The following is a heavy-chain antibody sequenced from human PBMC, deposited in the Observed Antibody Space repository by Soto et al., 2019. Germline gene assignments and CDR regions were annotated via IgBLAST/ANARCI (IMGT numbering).Heavy chain of an antibody. V-gene: IGHV3-30*18. CDR1: GFTFSSYG. D-gene: IGHD3-10*01. J-gene: IGHJ6*02. CDR2: ISYDGSNK. Sequence: GGSLRLSCAASGFTFSSYGMHWVRQAPGKGLEWVAVISYDGSNKYYADSVKGRFTISRDNSKNTLYLQMNSLRAEDTAVYYCSKDLQLWFGELLQNYYGMDVWGQGTTVTVSS. CDR3: SKDLQLWFGELLQNYYGMDV.